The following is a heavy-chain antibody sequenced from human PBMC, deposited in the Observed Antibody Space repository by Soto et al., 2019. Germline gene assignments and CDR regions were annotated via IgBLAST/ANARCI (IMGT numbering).Heavy chain of an antibody. CDR1: GGTFSSYA. CDR3: ARGGGGSYSSSSLAYYFDY. V-gene: IGHV1-69*13. Sequence: SVKVSCKASGGTFSSYAISWVRQAPGQGLEWMGGIIPIFGTANYAQKFQGRVTITADESTSTAYMELSSLRSEDTAVYYCARGGGGSYSSSSLAYYFDYWGQGTLVTVSS. J-gene: IGHJ4*02. CDR2: IIPIFGTA. D-gene: IGHD6-6*01.